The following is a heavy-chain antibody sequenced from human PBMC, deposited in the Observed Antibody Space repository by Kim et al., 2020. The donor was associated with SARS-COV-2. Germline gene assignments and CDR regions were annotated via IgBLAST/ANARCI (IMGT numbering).Heavy chain of an antibody. J-gene: IGHJ4*01. CDR2: ISDSAGST. CDR1: GFTFSSYA. V-gene: IGHV3-23*01. CDR3: TKMFGSGTYYNLPDY. D-gene: IGHD3-10*01. Sequence: GGSLRLSCAASGFTFSSYAMNWVRQAPGKGLEWVSAISDSAGSTHYADSVKGRFTISRDNSKNTLFLQMNSLRAEDTAVYYCTKMFGSGTYYNLPDYWC.